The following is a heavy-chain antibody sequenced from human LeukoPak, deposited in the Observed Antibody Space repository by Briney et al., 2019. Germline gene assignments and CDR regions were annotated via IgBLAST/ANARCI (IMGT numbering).Heavy chain of an antibody. D-gene: IGHD2-15*01. V-gene: IGHV4-39*01. CDR2: IYYSGST. Sequence: SETLSLTCNVSGGSMRTSTHYWGWIRQPPGKGLEWVGTIYYSGSTYYNPSLKSRLSISVDTSKNQFPLRLDSVTAADTAIYYCARQAGYCSGGSCYFYFDFWGQGTLVTVSS. J-gene: IGHJ4*02. CDR3: ARQAGYCSGGSCYFYFDF. CDR1: GGSMRTSTHY.